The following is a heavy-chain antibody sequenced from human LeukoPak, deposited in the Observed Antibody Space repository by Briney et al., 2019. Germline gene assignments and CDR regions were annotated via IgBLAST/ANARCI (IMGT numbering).Heavy chain of an antibody. CDR1: GGSISSYY. CDR3: ARGPFWNYDYFDY. J-gene: IGHJ4*02. D-gene: IGHD1-7*01. V-gene: IGHV4-34*01. CDR2: INHSGST. Sequence: PSETLSLTCTVSGGSISSYYWSWIRQPPGKGLEWIGEINHSGSTNYNPSLKSRVTISVDTSKNQFSLKLSSVTAADTAVYYCARGPFWNYDYFDYWGQGTLVTVSS.